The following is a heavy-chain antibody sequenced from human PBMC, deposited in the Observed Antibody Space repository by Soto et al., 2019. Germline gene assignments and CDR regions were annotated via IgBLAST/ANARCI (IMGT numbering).Heavy chain of an antibody. CDR1: GGSISSYY. Sequence: SETLSLTCTVSGGSISSYYWSWIRQPPGKGLEWIGYIYYSGSTNYNPSLKSRVTISVDTSKNQFSLKLSSVTAADTAVYYCARGLHIYDFWSGYYKNYYFDYWGQGTLVTVSS. CDR2: IYYSGST. D-gene: IGHD3-3*01. V-gene: IGHV4-59*01. CDR3: ARGLHIYDFWSGYYKNYYFDY. J-gene: IGHJ4*02.